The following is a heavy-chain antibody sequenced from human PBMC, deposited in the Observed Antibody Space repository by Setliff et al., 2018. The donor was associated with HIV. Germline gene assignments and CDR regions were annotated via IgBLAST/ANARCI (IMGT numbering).Heavy chain of an antibody. Sequence: SVKVSCKASGYTFTNFDINWVRQATGQGLEWMGGIIPIFATTDYAKKFQGRVTIIADESTSTAYMELSSLRSEDTAVYYCALKGAYDILTGFPDWGQGTLVTVSS. D-gene: IGHD3-9*01. V-gene: IGHV1-69*13. J-gene: IGHJ4*02. CDR2: IIPIFATT. CDR3: ALKGAYDILTGFPD. CDR1: GYTFTNFD.